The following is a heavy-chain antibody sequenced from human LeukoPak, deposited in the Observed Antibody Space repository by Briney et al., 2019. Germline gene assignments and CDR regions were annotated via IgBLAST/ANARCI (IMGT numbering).Heavy chain of an antibody. J-gene: IGHJ4*02. CDR1: GGSISSYY. D-gene: IGHD3-22*01. Sequence: SETLSLTCTVSGGSISSYYWSWMRQPAGKGLEWIGRIYTSGSTNYNPSLKSRVTISVDTSKNQFSLKVSSVTAADTAVYYCARGGSGYYSIWTAGRGYYFDYWGQGTLVTVSS. CDR3: ARGGSGYYSIWTAGRGYYFDY. V-gene: IGHV4-4*07. CDR2: IYTSGST.